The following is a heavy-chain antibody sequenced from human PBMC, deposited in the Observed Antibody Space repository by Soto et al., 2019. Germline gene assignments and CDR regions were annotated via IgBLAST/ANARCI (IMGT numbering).Heavy chain of an antibody. D-gene: IGHD5-18*01. J-gene: IGHJ4*02. V-gene: IGHV3-30-3*01. CDR2: ISYDGSNK. CDR1: GFTFSSYA. Sequence: HPGGSLRLSCAASGFTFSSYAMHWVRQAPGKGLEWVAVISYDGSNKYYADSVKGRFTISRDNSKNTLYLQMNSLRAEDTAVYYCARAVIYSYGTFDYWGQGTLVTVSS. CDR3: ARAVIYSYGTFDY.